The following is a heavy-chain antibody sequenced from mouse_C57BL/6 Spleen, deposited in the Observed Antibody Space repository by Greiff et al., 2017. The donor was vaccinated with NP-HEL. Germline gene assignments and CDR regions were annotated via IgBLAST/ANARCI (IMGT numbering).Heavy chain of an antibody. CDR2: ISYDGSN. Sequence: DVQLQESGPGLVKPSQSLSLTCSVTGYSITSGYYWNWIRQFPGNKLEWMGYISYDGSNNYNPSLKNRISITRDTSKNQFFLKLNSVTTEDTATYYCARDSIYDGYYGFSWFAYWGQGTLVTVSA. CDR1: GYSITSGYY. D-gene: IGHD2-3*01. V-gene: IGHV3-6*01. J-gene: IGHJ3*01. CDR3: ARDSIYDGYYGFSWFAY.